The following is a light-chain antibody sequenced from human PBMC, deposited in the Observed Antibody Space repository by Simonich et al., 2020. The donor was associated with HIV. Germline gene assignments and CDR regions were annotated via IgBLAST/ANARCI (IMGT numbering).Light chain of an antibody. CDR3: CSYAGSSTWM. J-gene: IGLJ3*02. Sequence: QSALTQPRSVSGSPGQSVTISCTGTSSDVGGYKYVSWYKQHPGKAPKLMIYDVSKRPSGVSHRLSGSKSGNTASLTISGLQAEDEADYYCCSYAGSSTWMFGGGTKLTVL. V-gene: IGLV2-11*01. CDR1: SSDVGGYKY. CDR2: DVS.